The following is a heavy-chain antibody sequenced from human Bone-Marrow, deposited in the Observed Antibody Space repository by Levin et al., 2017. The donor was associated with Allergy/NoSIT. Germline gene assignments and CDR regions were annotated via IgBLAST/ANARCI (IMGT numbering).Heavy chain of an antibody. J-gene: IGHJ4*02. CDR3: ARGPLGGPATGSPLDY. CDR1: GFTFSHYA. CDR2: ISYDGSNK. Sequence: GGSLRLSCAASGFTFSHYAMHWVRQAPGKGLEWVAVISYDGSNKYYPDSVKGRFTISRDNSKNTLFLQMNSLRAEDTAIYYCARGPLGGPATGSPLDYWGQGTLVTVSS. V-gene: IGHV3-30*04. D-gene: IGHD6-13*01.